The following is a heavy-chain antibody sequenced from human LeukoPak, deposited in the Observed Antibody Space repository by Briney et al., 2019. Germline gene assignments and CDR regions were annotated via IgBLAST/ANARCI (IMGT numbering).Heavy chain of an antibody. V-gene: IGHV7-4-1*02. D-gene: IGHD2-2*01. CDR2: INTNTGNP. Sequence: VASVTVSCTASGYTFTSYAMNWVRQAPGQGLEWMGWINTNTGNPTYAQGFTGRFVFSLDTSVSTAYLQISSLKAEDTAVYYCARSKILYCSSTSCYAYYGMDVWGQGTTVTVSS. J-gene: IGHJ6*02. CDR1: GYTFTSYA. CDR3: ARSKILYCSSTSCYAYYGMDV.